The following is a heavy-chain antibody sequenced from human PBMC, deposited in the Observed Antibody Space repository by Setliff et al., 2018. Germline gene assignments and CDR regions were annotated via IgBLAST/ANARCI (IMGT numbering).Heavy chain of an antibody. D-gene: IGHD1-1*01. Sequence: SETLSLTCTVSGGSISSGTFYWTWLRQPAGKRLEWIGHIYSSGNINYNPSLVSRVTISIDTSKSQFSLRLSSVTAADTAVYYCARQRRIWNDLDYFDYWGQGTLVTVSS. V-gene: IGHV4-61*09. J-gene: IGHJ4*02. CDR1: GGSISSGTFY. CDR2: IYSSGNI. CDR3: ARQRRIWNDLDYFDY.